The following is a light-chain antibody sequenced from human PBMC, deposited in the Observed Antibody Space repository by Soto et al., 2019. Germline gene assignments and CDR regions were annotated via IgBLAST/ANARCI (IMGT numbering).Light chain of an antibody. J-gene: IGKJ1*01. CDR1: QSVGRW. Sequence: DIQMTQSPSTRSASVGDRVTITCRASQSVGRWLAWYQQKPGKAPKLLIYKASSLESGVPSRFSGSGSGTEFTLTISSLQPDDFATYYCQQYNTYWTFGQGTKVEIK. V-gene: IGKV1-5*03. CDR2: KAS. CDR3: QQYNTYWT.